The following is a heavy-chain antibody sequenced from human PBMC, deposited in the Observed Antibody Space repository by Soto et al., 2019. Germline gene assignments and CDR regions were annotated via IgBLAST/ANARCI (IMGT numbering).Heavy chain of an antibody. Sequence: QVQLVESGGGLVKPGGSLRLSCAASGFTFSDYYMSWIRQAPGKGLEWVAYISSSSSYTNYAESVKGRFTISRDNAKNSLYLQMNSLRAEDTAVYYCARDRGPWQLFDYWGQGTLVTVSS. CDR3: ARDRGPWQLFDY. CDR1: GFTFSDYY. J-gene: IGHJ4*02. D-gene: IGHD1-26*01. V-gene: IGHV3-11*06. CDR2: ISSSSSYT.